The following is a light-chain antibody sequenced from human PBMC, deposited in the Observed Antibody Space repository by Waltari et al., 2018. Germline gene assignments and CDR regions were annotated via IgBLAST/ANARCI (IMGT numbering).Light chain of an antibody. V-gene: IGLV1-40*01. CDR3: QSYDGSLSASL. J-gene: IGLJ3*02. CDR1: SSNIGAGYD. Sequence: QSVLTQAPSVSGAPGQRVTISCTGSSSNIGAGYDVHWYQHLPGTAPKLLISANPNRPSGVPDRFSGSTSGTSASLAITGLQAGDEATYYCQSYDGSLSASLFGGGTQLTVL. CDR2: ANP.